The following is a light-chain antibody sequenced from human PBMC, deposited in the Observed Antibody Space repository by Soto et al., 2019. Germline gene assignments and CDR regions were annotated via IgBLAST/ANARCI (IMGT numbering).Light chain of an antibody. V-gene: IGKV3D-15*01. J-gene: IGKJ1*01. CDR2: GAS. Sequence: EIVMTQSPATLSVSPGDRATLSCRASQSVSSNLAWYQQKPGQAPRLLIYGASSRATGIPDRFSGSGSGTEFTLTFTSLQSEDLAIYYCQQYYNWRTFGQGTKV. CDR3: QQYYNWRT. CDR1: QSVSSN.